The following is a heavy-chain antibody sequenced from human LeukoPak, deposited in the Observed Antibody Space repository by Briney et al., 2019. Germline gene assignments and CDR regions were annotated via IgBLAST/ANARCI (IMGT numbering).Heavy chain of an antibody. CDR1: GFTFSSYG. CDR2: IWFDGSNK. Sequence: PGGSLRLSCAASGFTFSSYGMDWVRQAPGKGLEWVAIIWFDGSNKYYADSVRGRFTISRDNSKNTLYLEMNSLRVEDTAVYYCARVGSSWSFDYWGQGTLVTVSS. V-gene: IGHV3-33*01. J-gene: IGHJ4*02. CDR3: ARVGSSWSFDY. D-gene: IGHD6-13*01.